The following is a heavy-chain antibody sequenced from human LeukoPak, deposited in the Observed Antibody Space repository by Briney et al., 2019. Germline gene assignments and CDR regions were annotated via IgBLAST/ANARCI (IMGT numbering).Heavy chain of an antibody. CDR3: ARRRRKYYFDY. Sequence: PSETLSLTCTVSGGSISSYYWSWIRQPPGKGLEWIGYIYYSGSTNYNPSLKSRVTISLDTSKNQFSLKLSSVTAADTAVYYCARRRRKYYFDYWGQGTLVTVSS. CDR2: IYYSGST. CDR1: GGSISSYY. V-gene: IGHV4-59*12. D-gene: IGHD1-14*01. J-gene: IGHJ4*02.